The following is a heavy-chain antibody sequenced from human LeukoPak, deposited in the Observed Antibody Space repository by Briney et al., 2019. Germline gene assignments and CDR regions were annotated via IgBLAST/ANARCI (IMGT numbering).Heavy chain of an antibody. CDR2: ISSSSSTI. Sequence: PGGSLRLSCAASGFTFSSYSMNWVRQAPGKGLEWVSYISSSSSTIYYADSVKGRFTISRDNAKNSLYLQMNSPRAEDTAVYYCARVRSAELFLYAFDIWGQGTMVTVSS. CDR3: ARVRSAELFLYAFDI. V-gene: IGHV3-48*01. J-gene: IGHJ3*02. D-gene: IGHD3-10*01. CDR1: GFTFSSYS.